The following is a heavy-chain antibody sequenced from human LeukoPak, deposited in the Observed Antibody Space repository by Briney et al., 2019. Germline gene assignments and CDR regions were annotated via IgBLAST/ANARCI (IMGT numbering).Heavy chain of an antibody. CDR3: AKDRRSYYDSSGYYFA. D-gene: IGHD3-22*01. CDR2: IRYDGSNK. CDR1: GFTFSSYG. Sequence: QPGGSLRLSCAASGFTFSSYGMHWVRQAPGKGLEWVAFIRYDGSNKYYADSVKGRFTISRDNSKNTLYLQMNSLRAEDTAVYYCAKDRRSYYDSSGYYFAWGQGTLVTVSS. J-gene: IGHJ5*02. V-gene: IGHV3-30*02.